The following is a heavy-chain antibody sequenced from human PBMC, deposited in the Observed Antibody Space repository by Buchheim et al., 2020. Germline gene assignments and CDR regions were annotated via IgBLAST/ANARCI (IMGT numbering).Heavy chain of an antibody. CDR1: GFTFSSYA. D-gene: IGHD2-21*01. CDR2: ISYDGSNK. CDR3: ARDKSPIIVVVLDY. V-gene: IGHV3-30*04. Sequence: QVQLVESGGGVVQPGRSLRLSCAASGFTFSSYAMHWVRQAPGKGVEWVAVISYDGSNKYYADSVKGRFTISRDNSKNTQYLQMNSLRAEDTAVYYCARDKSPIIVVVLDYWGQGTL. J-gene: IGHJ4*02.